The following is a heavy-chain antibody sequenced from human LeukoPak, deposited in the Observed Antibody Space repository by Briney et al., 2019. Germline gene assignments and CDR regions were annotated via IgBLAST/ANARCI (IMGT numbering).Heavy chain of an antibody. D-gene: IGHD4-11*01. CDR2: IHSDGSST. Sequence: GGSLRLSCAASGFTFSNYWMHRVRQAPGKGLVWVSRIHSDGSSTTYADSVKGRFTISRDNAKNTLYLQMNSLRAEDTAVYYCAKGGSKAPDYWGQGTLVTVSS. CDR3: AKGGSKAPDY. J-gene: IGHJ4*02. V-gene: IGHV3-74*01. CDR1: GFTFSNYW.